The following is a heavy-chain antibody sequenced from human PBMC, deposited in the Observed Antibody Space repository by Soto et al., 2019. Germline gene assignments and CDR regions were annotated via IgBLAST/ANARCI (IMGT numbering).Heavy chain of an antibody. Sequence: NPSETLSLTCTVSGGSISSGDYYWSWIRQPPGKGLEWIGYIYYSGSTYYNPSLKSRVTISVDTSKNQFSLKLSSVTAADTAVYYCARDYMVRGNYGMDVWGQGTTVTVSS. J-gene: IGHJ6*02. CDR2: IYYSGST. D-gene: IGHD3-10*01. CDR1: GGSISSGDYY. CDR3: ARDYMVRGNYGMDV. V-gene: IGHV4-30-4*01.